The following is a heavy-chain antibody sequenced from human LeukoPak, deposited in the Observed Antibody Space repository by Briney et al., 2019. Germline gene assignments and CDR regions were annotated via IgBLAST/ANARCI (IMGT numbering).Heavy chain of an antibody. CDR1: GFTFSSYD. CDR2: IGTAGDT. V-gene: IGHV3-13*01. D-gene: IGHD4-23*01. Sequence: PGGSLRLSCAASGFTFSSYDMHWVRQATGKGLEWVSAIGTAGDTYYPGSVKGRFTISRENAKNSLYLQMSSLRAEDTAVYYCATGLDYGGHFNYYGMDVWGQGTTVTVS. CDR3: ATGLDYGGHFNYYGMDV. J-gene: IGHJ6*02.